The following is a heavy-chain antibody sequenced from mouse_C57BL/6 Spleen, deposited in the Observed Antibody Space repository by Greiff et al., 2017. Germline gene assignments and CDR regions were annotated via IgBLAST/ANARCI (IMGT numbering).Heavy chain of an antibody. CDR2: IYPGSGST. V-gene: IGHV1-55*01. D-gene: IGHD1-1*01. CDR3: ARHYYGSSSYWYFEV. J-gene: IGHJ1*03. CDR1: GYNFTSYW. Sequence: QVQLQQPGAELVKPGASVKMSCKASGYNFTSYWITWVKQRPGQGLEWIGDIYPGSGSTNYNEKFKSKATLTVDTSSSTAYMQLSSLTSEDSAVYYCARHYYGSSSYWYFEVWGTGTTVTVSS.